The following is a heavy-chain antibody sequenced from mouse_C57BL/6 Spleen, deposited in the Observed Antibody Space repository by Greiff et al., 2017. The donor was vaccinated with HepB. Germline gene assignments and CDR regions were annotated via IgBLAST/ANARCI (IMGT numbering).Heavy chain of an antibody. CDR1: GYTFTSYT. D-gene: IGHD4-1*01. CDR3: ARTANWDPMDY. J-gene: IGHJ4*01. V-gene: IGHV1-4*01. CDR2: INPSSGYT. Sequence: QVHVKQSGAELARPGASVKMSCKASGYTFTSYTMHWVKQRPGQGLEWIGYINPSSGYTKYNQKFKDKATLTADKSSSTAYMQLSSLTSEDSAVYYCARTANWDPMDYWGQGTSVTVSS.